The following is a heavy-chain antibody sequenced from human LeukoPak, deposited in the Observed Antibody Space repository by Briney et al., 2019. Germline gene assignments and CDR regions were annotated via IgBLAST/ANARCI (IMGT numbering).Heavy chain of an antibody. J-gene: IGHJ3*02. D-gene: IGHD3-22*01. CDR3: ASGDDSSGYYYVFSAFDI. Sequence: GGSLRLSCAASGFTFSTYTMNWVRQAPGKGLVWVSRINSDGSSTSYADSVKGRFTISRDNAKNTLYLQMNSLRAEDTAVYYCASGDDSSGYYYVFSAFDIWGQGTMVTVSS. V-gene: IGHV3-74*01. CDR2: INSDGSST. CDR1: GFTFSTYT.